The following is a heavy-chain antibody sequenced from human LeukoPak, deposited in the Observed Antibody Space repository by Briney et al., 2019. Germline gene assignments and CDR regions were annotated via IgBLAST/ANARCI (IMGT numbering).Heavy chain of an antibody. CDR1: GFTFSSYS. CDR3: ARDKVGASNWFDP. CDR2: ISSSSSYI. J-gene: IGHJ5*02. V-gene: IGHV3-21*01. Sequence: PGGSLRLSCAASGFTFSSYSMNWVRQAPGKGLEWVSSISSSSSYIYYADSVEGRFTISRDNAKNSLYLLMNSLRAEDTAVYYCARDKVGASNWFDPWGQGTLVTVSS. D-gene: IGHD1-26*01.